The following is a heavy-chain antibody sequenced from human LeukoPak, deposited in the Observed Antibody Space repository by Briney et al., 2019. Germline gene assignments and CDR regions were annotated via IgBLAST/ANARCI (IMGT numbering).Heavy chain of an antibody. D-gene: IGHD3-3*01. CDR2: IKNDGSIT. Sequence: PGGSLRLSCAASGFIFSGYWMHWVRHAPGKGLVWLSRIKNDGSITSYADSVKGRFTISRDNAKNTLYLQMNSLRVEDTAVYYCTKSDWFDPWGQGTLVTVSS. CDR1: GFIFSGYW. V-gene: IGHV3-74*01. J-gene: IGHJ5*02. CDR3: TKSDWFDP.